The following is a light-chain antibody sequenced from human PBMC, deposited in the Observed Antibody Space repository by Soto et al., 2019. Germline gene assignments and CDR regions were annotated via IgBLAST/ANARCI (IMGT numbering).Light chain of an antibody. Sequence: DLQMTQSPSTLSASVGDRVTITCRASQSCRNSLAWYQQKAGKAPTLLIYDASTLQSGVPSRFSGSGSGTEFSLTISSLQPEDFATYYCLCYITSPLTFGQGTKVDIK. V-gene: IGKV1-5*01. J-gene: IGKJ1*01. CDR2: DAS. CDR3: LCYITSPLT. CDR1: QSCRNS.